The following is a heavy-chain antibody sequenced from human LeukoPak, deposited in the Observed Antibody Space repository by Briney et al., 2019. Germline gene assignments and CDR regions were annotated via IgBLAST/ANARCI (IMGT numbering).Heavy chain of an antibody. CDR1: GFTFSSYA. Sequence: GGSLRLSCAASGFTFSSYAMSWVRQAPGKGLEWVSAISGSGGSTYYADSVKGRFTISRDNSKNTLYLQMNSLRAEDTAVYYCAKGWGIAVAGTNAFGIWGQGTMVTVSS. D-gene: IGHD6-19*01. J-gene: IGHJ3*02. CDR2: ISGSGGST. V-gene: IGHV3-23*01. CDR3: AKGWGIAVAGTNAFGI.